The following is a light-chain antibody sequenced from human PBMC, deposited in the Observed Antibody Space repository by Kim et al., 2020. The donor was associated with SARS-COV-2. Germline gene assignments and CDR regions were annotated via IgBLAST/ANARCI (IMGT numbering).Light chain of an antibody. CDR3: NSRDTSGNHVV. Sequence: LTQDPAVSVALGQTVRITCQGDSLRTYYASWYQQKPGQAPLLVIYGKNNRPSGIPDRFSGSSSGNTGSLTITGAQAEDEADYYCNSRDTSGNHVVFGGGTQLTVL. CDR1: SLRTYY. V-gene: IGLV3-19*01. J-gene: IGLJ7*01. CDR2: GKN.